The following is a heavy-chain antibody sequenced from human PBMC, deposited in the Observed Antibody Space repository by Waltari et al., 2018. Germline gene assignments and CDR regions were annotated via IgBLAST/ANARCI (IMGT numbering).Heavy chain of an antibody. CDR2: IYTSGST. CDR3: ARVRRWLQSKGYWYFDL. V-gene: IGHV4-61*02. CDR1: GGSISSGSYY. D-gene: IGHD5-12*01. J-gene: IGHJ2*01. Sequence: QVQLQESGPGLVKPSQTLSLTCTVSGGSISSGSYYWSCIRQPAGKGLEWIGRIYTSGSTNYNPSLKSRVTISVDTSKNQFSLKLSSVTAADTAVYYCARVRRWLQSKGYWYFDLWGRGTLVTVSS.